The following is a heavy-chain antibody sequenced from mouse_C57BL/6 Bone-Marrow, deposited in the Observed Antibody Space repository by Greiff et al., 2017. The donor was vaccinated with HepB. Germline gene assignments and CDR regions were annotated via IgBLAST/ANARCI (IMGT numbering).Heavy chain of an antibody. J-gene: IGHJ4*01. CDR3: ARPSIYSYAMDY. D-gene: IGHD2-1*01. V-gene: IGHV5-12*01. Sequence: EVMLVESGGGLVQPGGSLKLSCAASGFTFSDYYMYWVRQTPEKRLEWVAYISNGGGSPYYPDTVKGRFTISRDNAKNTLYLQMSRLKSEDTAMYYCARPSIYSYAMDYWGQGTSVTVSS. CDR2: ISNGGGSP. CDR1: GFTFSDYY.